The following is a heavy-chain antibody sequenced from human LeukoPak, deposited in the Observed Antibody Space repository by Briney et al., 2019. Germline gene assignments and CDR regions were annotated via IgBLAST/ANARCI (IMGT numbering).Heavy chain of an antibody. CDR3: AREARQLQDFDY. CDR1: GGTFSSYA. CDR2: IIPIFGTA. D-gene: IGHD2-2*01. J-gene: IGHJ4*02. Sequence: ASVKVSCKASGGTFSSYAISWVRQAPGQGLEWMGGIIPIFGTANYAQKFQGRVTITADESTSTAYMELSSLRSEDTAVYYCAREARQLQDFDYWGQGTLVTVSS. V-gene: IGHV1-69*01.